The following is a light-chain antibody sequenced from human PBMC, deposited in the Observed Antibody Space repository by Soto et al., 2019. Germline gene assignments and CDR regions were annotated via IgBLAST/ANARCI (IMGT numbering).Light chain of an antibody. V-gene: IGKV1-5*03. Sequence: DIQMTQSPSTLSASVGDRVTITCRASQSISSWLAWYQQKPGKAPKLLTYKASSLESGVPSRFSGSGSGTEFTLTTSSLQPDDFATYYCQQYNSYSRTFGQGTKVEIK. J-gene: IGKJ1*01. CDR3: QQYNSYSRT. CDR1: QSISSW. CDR2: KAS.